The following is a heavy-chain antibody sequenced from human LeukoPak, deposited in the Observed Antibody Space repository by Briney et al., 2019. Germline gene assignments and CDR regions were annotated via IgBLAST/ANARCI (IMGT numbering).Heavy chain of an antibody. D-gene: IGHD2-2*01. CDR2: IYTSGST. CDR1: GGSISSYY. Sequence: SETLSLTCTVSGGSISSYYWSWIRQPAGKGLEWIGRIYTSGSTNYNPSLKSRVTMSVDTSKNQFSLKLSSVTAADTAVYYCARGPVPAVYYYYYGMDVWGQGTTVTVSS. J-gene: IGHJ6*02. CDR3: ARGPVPAVYYYYYGMDV. V-gene: IGHV4-4*07.